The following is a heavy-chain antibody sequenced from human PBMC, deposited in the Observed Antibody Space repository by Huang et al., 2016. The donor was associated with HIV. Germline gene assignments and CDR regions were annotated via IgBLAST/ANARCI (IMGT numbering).Heavy chain of an antibody. D-gene: IGHD3-10*01. CDR1: GFTFTNYG. J-gene: IGHJ4*02. V-gene: IGHV1-18*04. CDR2: VSGNSGDM. Sequence: QVQLVQSGAEVKRPGASLKVSCKTSGFTFTNYGFSWVRQAPGQGLEWLGWVSGNSGDMNYEVKFEGRVSMTTDTTSGTAYMELRRLTSDDTATYYCVRESLYFGDFLFDHWGQGTPVTVSA. CDR3: VRESLYFGDFLFDH.